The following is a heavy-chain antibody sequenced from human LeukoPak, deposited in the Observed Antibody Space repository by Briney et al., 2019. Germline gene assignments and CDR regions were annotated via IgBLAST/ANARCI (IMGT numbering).Heavy chain of an antibody. D-gene: IGHD6-19*01. Sequence: ASVNVSYRASGYTFTIYGISWVRQARGKGLEGMGWISAYNGNTNYAQKLQGRVTMTTDPSTSTAYMELRSLRSDDTAVYYCASTHSGGWYVDSNWFDRWGQGTLVTVSS. V-gene: IGHV1-18*01. CDR1: GYTFTIYG. CDR2: ISAYNGNT. J-gene: IGHJ5*02. CDR3: ASTHSGGWYVDSNWFDR.